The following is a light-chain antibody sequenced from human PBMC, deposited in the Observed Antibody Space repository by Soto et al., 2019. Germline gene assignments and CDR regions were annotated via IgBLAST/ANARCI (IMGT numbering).Light chain of an antibody. V-gene: IGKV1-5*01. J-gene: IGKJ3*01. CDR1: EDVNGW. Sequence: DIQMTQSASTLSASVGDRVTITCRASEDVNGWLAWYQQKPGTAPKLLIYDVSTLESGVPSRFSGSGSGTEFTLTINSLQPDDFATFYCQHYNSYPFTFGPGTKVDIK. CDR2: DVS. CDR3: QHYNSYPFT.